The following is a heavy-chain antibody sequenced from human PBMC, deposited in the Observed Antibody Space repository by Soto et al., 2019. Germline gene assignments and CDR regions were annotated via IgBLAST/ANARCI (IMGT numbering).Heavy chain of an antibody. CDR3: ARQPPNYDYVWGSYRHRYYFDY. J-gene: IGHJ4*02. Sequence: SETLSLTCTVSGGSFTGHFWSWVRQPPGKGLEWIGEVSHSGNTKYYPSLRSRVTLSVDSSKNQISLALTSVTAADTAVYYCARQPPNYDYVWGSYRHRYYFDYWGQGTLVTVS. D-gene: IGHD3-16*02. CDR1: GGSFTGHF. V-gene: IGHV4-34*01. CDR2: VSHSGNT.